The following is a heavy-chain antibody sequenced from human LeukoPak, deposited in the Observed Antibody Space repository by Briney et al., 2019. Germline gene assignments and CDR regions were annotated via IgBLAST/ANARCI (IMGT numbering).Heavy chain of an antibody. CDR1: GYTFTSYG. V-gene: IGHV1-18*04. Sequence: GASVKVSCKASGYTFTSYGISWVRQAPGQGLEWMGWISAYNGNTNYAQKLQGRFTMTTDTSTSTAYMELRSLRSDDTAVYYCARDPLYCSGGSCYAVSYYYYGMDVWGKGTTVTVSS. D-gene: IGHD2-15*01. CDR3: ARDPLYCSGGSCYAVSYYYYGMDV. CDR2: ISAYNGNT. J-gene: IGHJ6*04.